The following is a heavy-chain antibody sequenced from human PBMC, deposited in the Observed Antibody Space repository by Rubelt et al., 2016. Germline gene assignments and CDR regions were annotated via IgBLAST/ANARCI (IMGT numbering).Heavy chain of an antibody. CDR2: IIPIFGIA. J-gene: IGHJ4*02. V-gene: IGHV1-69*17. CDR1: GGTFSSYA. D-gene: IGHD4-17*01. Sequence: QVQLVQSGAEVKKPGSSVKVSCKASGGTFSSYAISWVRQAPGQGLAWMGGIIPIFGIANYAQKFQGRVTITADKSTSTAYMELSSLRSEDTAVYYCAIRQPDYGDLDFDYWGQGTLVTVSS. CDR3: AIRQPDYGDLDFDY.